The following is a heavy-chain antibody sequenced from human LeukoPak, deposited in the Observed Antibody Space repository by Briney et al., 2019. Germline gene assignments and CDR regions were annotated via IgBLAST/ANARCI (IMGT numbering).Heavy chain of an antibody. D-gene: IGHD6-13*01. Sequence: PSETLSLTCTVSGGSISNKYWSWIRQPPGKGLEWIGYIYYSGSTNYNPSLKSRVAILVDTSKNQFSLKLSSVTAADTAVYYCARGLIAAAGYFDYWGQGTLVTVSS. J-gene: IGHJ4*02. CDR3: ARGLIAAAGYFDY. V-gene: IGHV4-59*08. CDR1: GGSISNKY. CDR2: IYYSGST.